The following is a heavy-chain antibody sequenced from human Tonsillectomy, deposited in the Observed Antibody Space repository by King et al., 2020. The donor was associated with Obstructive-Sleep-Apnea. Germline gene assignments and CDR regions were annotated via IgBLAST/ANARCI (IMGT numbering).Heavy chain of an antibody. CDR3: ARGYCSSTSCYEGCGFDI. D-gene: IGHD2-2*01. J-gene: IGHJ3*02. CDR2: IYNSGST. CDR1: GGSISSGDYY. V-gene: IGHV4-30-4*01. Sequence: VQLQESGPGLVKPSQTLSLTCTVSGGSISSGDYYWSWIRQPPGKGLEWIGYIYNSGSTYYNPSLKSRISTSVATPKNQFSLKLSSVTAADTAVYYCARGYCSSTSCYEGCGFDIWGQGTMVTVSS.